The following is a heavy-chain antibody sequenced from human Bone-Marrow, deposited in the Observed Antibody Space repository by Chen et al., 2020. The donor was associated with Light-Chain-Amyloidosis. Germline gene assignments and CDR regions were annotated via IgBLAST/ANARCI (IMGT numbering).Heavy chain of an antibody. D-gene: IGHD6-19*01. V-gene: IGHV3-30-3*01. CDR2: IASDGSTK. CDR1: GFSFNSYA. CDR3: AKEGGAFSGFSVVNFYYGMDV. Sequence: SLRLSCEASGFSFNSYAIHWVXXPPGKGLEWVAAIASDGSTKYYGASVRARFTIFRDNSKKTAYLQMSSLRSEDTATYYCAKEGGAFSGFSVVNFYYGMDVWGQGTTVSVS. J-gene: IGHJ6*02.